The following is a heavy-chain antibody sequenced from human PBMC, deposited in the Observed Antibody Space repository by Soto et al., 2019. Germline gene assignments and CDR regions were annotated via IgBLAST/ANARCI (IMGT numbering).Heavy chain of an antibody. V-gene: IGHV3-33*01. J-gene: IGHJ4*02. CDR2: IWYDGSNK. D-gene: IGHD3-22*01. Sequence: GGSLRLSCAASGFTFSSYGMHWVRQAPGKGLEWVAVIWYDGSNKYYADSVKGRFTISRDNSKNTLYLQMNSLRAEDTAVYYCARDRYYYDSSGYSDLFDYWGQGTLVTVSS. CDR3: ARDRYYYDSSGYSDLFDY. CDR1: GFTFSSYG.